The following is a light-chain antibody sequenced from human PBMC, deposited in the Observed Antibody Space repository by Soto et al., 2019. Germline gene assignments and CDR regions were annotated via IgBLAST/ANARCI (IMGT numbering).Light chain of an antibody. Sequence: QSVLTQPASVSGSPGQSITVSCTGTSRDLGGYNYVSWYQHHPGKAPKLMIYEVSNRPSGVSNRFSGSKSGNTASLTISGLQAEDEADYYCSSYTSSGTLVFGTGTKVTVL. CDR1: SRDLGGYNY. CDR2: EVS. V-gene: IGLV2-14*01. CDR3: SSYTSSGTLV. J-gene: IGLJ1*01.